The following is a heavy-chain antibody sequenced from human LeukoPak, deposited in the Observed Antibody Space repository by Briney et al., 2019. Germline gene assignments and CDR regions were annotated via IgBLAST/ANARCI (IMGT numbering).Heavy chain of an antibody. V-gene: IGHV4-61*01. CDR1: GGSIDSNNAY. J-gene: IGHJ4*02. Sequence: PSETLSLTCTVSGGSIDSNNAYWAWIRQPPGKGLEWIGYIYYSGSTNYNPSLKSRVTISVDTSKNQFSLKLSSVTAADTAVYYCARDLLVPESQEYYYDSSGYYGGGFDYWGQGTLVTVSS. CDR2: IYYSGST. CDR3: ARDLLVPESQEYYYDSSGYYGGGFDY. D-gene: IGHD3-22*01.